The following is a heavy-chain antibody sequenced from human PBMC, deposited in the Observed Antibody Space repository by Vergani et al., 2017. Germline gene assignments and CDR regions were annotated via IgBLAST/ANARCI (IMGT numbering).Heavy chain of an antibody. J-gene: IGHJ2*01. D-gene: IGHD3-3*01. CDR2: IRWNSGSI. CDR3: AKVHYDFWSGYPNLSPFDR. V-gene: IGHV3-9*01. Sequence: EVQLVESGGGLVQPGRSLRLSCAASGFTFDDYAMHWVRQAPGKGLEWVSGIRWNSGSIGYADSVKGRFTISRDNAKNSLYLQMNSLRAEDTALYYCAKVHYDFWSGYPNLSPFDRWGRGTLVTVSS. CDR1: GFTFDDYA.